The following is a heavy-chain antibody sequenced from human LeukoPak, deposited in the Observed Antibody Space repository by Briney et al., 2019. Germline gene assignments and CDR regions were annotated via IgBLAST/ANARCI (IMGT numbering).Heavy chain of an antibody. J-gene: IGHJ4*02. CDR1: GFTFSNYW. D-gene: IGHD6-13*01. V-gene: IGHV3-7*03. CDR2: IKQDGSER. Sequence: GGSLRLSCAASGFTFSNYWMSWVRQAPGKGLEWVANIKQDGSERNYVDSVKGRFTISRDNGKNSLYLQMISLRAEDTAVYYCARGWSGFEYWGQGTLVTVSS. CDR3: ARGWSGFEY.